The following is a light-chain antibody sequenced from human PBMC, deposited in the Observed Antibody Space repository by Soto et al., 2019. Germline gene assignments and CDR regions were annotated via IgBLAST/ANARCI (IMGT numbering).Light chain of an antibody. J-gene: IGKJ3*01. CDR3: QLRTVWLPGVS. Sequence: EVVLTQSPATLSLSPGERATLSCRASQSISSYLAWFQQKPGQAPRLLMYDASNRATGIPARFSGSGSGTDFTLPISSFEPGDFAGYYWQLRTVWLPGVSFGPGTMVDIK. CDR2: DAS. CDR1: QSISSY. V-gene: IGKV3-11*01.